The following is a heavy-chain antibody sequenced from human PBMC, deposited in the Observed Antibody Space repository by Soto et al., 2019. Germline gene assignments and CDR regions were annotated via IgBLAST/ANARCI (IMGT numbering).Heavy chain of an antibody. CDR2: ISGSGGST. CDR3: AKDPQPSIVGGDRVVYYFDY. CDR1: GFTFSSYA. J-gene: IGHJ4*02. Sequence: GGSLRLSCAASGFTFSSYAMSWVRQAPGKGLEWVSAISGSGGSTYYADSVKGRFTISRDNSKNTLYLQMNSLRAEDTAVYYCAKDPQPSIVGGDRVVYYFDYWGQGT. D-gene: IGHD1-26*01. V-gene: IGHV3-23*01.